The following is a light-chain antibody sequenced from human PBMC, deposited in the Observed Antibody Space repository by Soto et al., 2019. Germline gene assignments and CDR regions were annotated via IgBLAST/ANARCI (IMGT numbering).Light chain of an antibody. CDR3: QQYNNWSLA. CDR2: DAS. V-gene: IGKV3D-15*01. CDR1: QSVSGY. J-gene: IGKJ5*01. Sequence: DIVLTQSPATLSVSPGDRATLSCRASQSVSGYLAWYQQKPGQAPRLLIYDASNIATGIPVRFSGSGSGTEFTLTISSLQSEDFAVYYCQQYNNWSLAFGQGTRLEIK.